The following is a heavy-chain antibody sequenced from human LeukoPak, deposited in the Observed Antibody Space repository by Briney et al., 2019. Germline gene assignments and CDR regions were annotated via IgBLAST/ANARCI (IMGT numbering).Heavy chain of an antibody. CDR3: ARDGAAVGAFDY. CDR1: GFTFNVRW. J-gene: IGHJ4*02. CDR2: INSDGSGT. Sequence: GGSLRLSCVASGFTFNVRWMHWVRQAPGKGLVWVSRINSDGSGTSHADSVKGRFTISRDNAKNTLYLQMNSLRAEDTAVYYCARDGAAVGAFDYWGQGTLVTVSS. V-gene: IGHV3-74*01. D-gene: IGHD4/OR15-4a*01.